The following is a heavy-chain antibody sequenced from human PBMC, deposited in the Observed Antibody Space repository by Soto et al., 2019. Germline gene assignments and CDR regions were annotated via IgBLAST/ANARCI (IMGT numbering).Heavy chain of an antibody. V-gene: IGHV3-30-3*01. Sequence: GGSLRLSCAASGFTFSSYAMHWARQAPGKGLEWVAVISYDGSNKYYADSVKGRFTISRVNSKNTLYLKMNSLRAEDTAVYYCASIMTTVTTIFSDPFWGQGTLLTVSS. J-gene: IGHJ4*02. CDR1: GFTFSSYA. CDR2: ISYDGSNK. D-gene: IGHD4-4*01. CDR3: ASIMTTVTTIFSDPF.